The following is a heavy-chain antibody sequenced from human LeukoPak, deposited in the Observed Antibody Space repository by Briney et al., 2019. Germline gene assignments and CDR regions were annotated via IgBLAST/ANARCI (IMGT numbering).Heavy chain of an antibody. CDR2: ISGSGGST. D-gene: IGHD1-26*01. J-gene: IGHJ4*02. CDR3: ARASLFSGSYSCYFDY. V-gene: IGHV3-23*01. Sequence: PGGSLRLSCAASGFPFSNHAMTWVRQAPGKGLDWVSCISGSGGSTYYADSVKGRFTISRDNSKNTLYLQMNSLRAEDTAVYYCARASLFSGSYSCYFDYCGQGTLDTVSS. CDR1: GFPFSNHA.